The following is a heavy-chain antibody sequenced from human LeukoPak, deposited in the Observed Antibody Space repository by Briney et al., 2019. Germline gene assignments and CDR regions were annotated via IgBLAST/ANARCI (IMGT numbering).Heavy chain of an antibody. CDR3: AKEMTTVTTFSLDY. J-gene: IGHJ4*02. CDR1: GFTFSSYG. V-gene: IGHV3-30*18. Sequence: GGSLRLSCAASGFTFSSYGMHWVRQAPGKGLEWGAVISYDGSNKYYADSVKGRFTISRDNSKNTLYLQMNSLRAEDTAVYYCAKEMTTVTTFSLDYWGQGTLVTVSS. D-gene: IGHD4-17*01. CDR2: ISYDGSNK.